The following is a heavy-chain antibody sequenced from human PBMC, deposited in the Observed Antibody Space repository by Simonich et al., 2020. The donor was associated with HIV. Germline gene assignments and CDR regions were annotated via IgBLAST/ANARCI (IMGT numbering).Heavy chain of an antibody. CDR1: GYRFTGFY. CDR3: VSGMMGFDY. J-gene: IGHJ4*02. Sequence: QVQLVQSGAEVKKPGASVKVSCKASGYRFTGFYMHGVRKAPGQGLGGLGGNNPNNGGTDYAQNFQGRVTLTSDTSISTAYMELSGLRSDDTAVYYCVSGMMGFDYWGQGTLVTVSS. D-gene: IGHD3-16*01. V-gene: IGHV1-2*02. CDR2: NNPNNGGT.